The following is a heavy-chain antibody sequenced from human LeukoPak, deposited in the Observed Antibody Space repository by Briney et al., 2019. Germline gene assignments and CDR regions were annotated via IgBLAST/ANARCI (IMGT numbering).Heavy chain of an antibody. D-gene: IGHD3-22*01. V-gene: IGHV3-74*01. CDR3: AARFSGFVGY. CDR2: ISGDGSST. Sequence: GGSLRLSCAASGFTFSNYRIHWVRQGPGKGLVWVSRISGDGSSTNYADSVKGRFTISGDNAKHTLYLQMNSRRAEGMAVYYSAARFSGFVGYGGEGSLVTVSS. CDR1: GFTFSNYR. J-gene: IGHJ4*02.